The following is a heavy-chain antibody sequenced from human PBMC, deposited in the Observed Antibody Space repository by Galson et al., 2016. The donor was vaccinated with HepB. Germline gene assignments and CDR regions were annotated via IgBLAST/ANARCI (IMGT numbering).Heavy chain of an antibody. D-gene: IGHD4-11*01. J-gene: IGHJ4*02. CDR3: ARDRDYTLDH. CDR2: ISANSGDT. CDR1: GGSFSRFA. V-gene: IGHV1-18*04. Sequence: SVKVSCKASGGSFSRFAISWVRQAPGQGLEWMGWISANSGDTKYAQKFQGRVTMTTDTPTATAYMELTSLRSDDTAVYYCARDRDYTLDHWGQGTLVTVSS.